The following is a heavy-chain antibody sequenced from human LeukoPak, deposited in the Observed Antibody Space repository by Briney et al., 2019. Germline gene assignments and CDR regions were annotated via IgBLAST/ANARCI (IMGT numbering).Heavy chain of an antibody. CDR3: ASRDNWNDPFDY. D-gene: IGHD1-1*01. J-gene: IGHJ4*02. Sequence: SVKVSCKATGGTFSSYAISWVRQAPGQGLEWMGGIIPIFGTANYAQKFQGRVTITADESTSTAYMELSSLRSEDTAVYYCASRDNWNDPFDYWGQGTLVTVSS. CDR1: GGTFSSYA. V-gene: IGHV1-69*01. CDR2: IIPIFGTA.